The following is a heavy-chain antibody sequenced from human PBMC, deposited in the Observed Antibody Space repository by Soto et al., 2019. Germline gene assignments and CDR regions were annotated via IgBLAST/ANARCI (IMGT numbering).Heavy chain of an antibody. D-gene: IGHD2-21*02. V-gene: IGHV4-59*01. J-gene: IGHJ6*02. Sequence: SETLSLTCTVSGGSISSYYWSWIRQPPGKGLEWIGYIYYSGSTNYNPSLKSRVTISVGTSKNQFSLKLSSVTAADTAVYYCERDLTSNYGMDVWGQGTTVTVSS. CDR3: ERDLTSNYGMDV. CDR1: GGSISSYY. CDR2: IYYSGST.